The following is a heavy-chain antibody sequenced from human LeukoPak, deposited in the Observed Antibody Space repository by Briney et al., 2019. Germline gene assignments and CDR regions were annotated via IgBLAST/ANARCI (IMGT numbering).Heavy chain of an antibody. V-gene: IGHV3-23*01. J-gene: IGHJ4*02. CDR3: AKDLMPHSSGSLFGY. CDR1: GFTFSDYA. CDR2: LSGSGAGT. Sequence: GGSLRLSCAASGFTFSDYALGWVRQAPGRGLEWVATLSGSGAGTYYSDSVQGRFTISRDNSNNTLYLQMNGLRAEDTAIYYCAKDLMPHSSGSLFGYWGPGTLVTVSS. D-gene: IGHD3-22*01.